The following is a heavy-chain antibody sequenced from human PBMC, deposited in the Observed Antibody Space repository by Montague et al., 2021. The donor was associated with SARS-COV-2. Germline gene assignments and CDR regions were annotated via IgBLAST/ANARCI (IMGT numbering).Heavy chain of an antibody. CDR1: GYTFINSW. CDR2: IDPSDSYA. J-gene: IGHJ5*02. V-gene: IGHV5-10-1*01. CDR3: AREGLNWFDP. Sequence: QSGAEVKKPGESLRISCQASGYTFINSWIIWVRQMPGKGLEWMGRIDPSDSYATYSPSFQGHVTISADKSINTAYLQWRSLKTSDTAIYYCAREGLNWFDPWGQGTLVTVSS.